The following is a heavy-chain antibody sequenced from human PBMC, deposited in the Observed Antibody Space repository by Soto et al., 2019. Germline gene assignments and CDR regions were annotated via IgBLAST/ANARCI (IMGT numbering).Heavy chain of an antibody. Sequence: GASVKVSCKASGYTFTSYDINWVRQATGQGLEWMGWMNPNSGNTGYAQKFQGRVTMTRNTSISTAYMELSSLRSEDTAVYYCARGPGYCSSTSCLRSYYYYYYMDVWGKGTMVTVSS. CDR2: MNPNSGNT. D-gene: IGHD2-2*01. CDR1: GYTFTSYD. J-gene: IGHJ6*03. V-gene: IGHV1-8*01. CDR3: ARGPGYCSSTSCLRSYYYYYYMDV.